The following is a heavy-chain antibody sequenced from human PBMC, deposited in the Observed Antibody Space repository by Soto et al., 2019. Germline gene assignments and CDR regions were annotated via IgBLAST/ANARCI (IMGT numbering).Heavy chain of an antibody. D-gene: IGHD3-22*01. Sequence: ASVKVSCKASGYSFATYGFSWVRQAPGQGLECVGWISAHNGDTHYSQKFQGRVTLTTDTSTNTGYMELRSLTSDDTAVYFCATESIYYHDGCGYYQLGYWSELTQVTFSS. CDR3: ATESIYYHDGCGYYQLGY. V-gene: IGHV1-18*04. CDR1: GYSFATYG. CDR2: ISAHNGDT. J-gene: IGHJ4*02.